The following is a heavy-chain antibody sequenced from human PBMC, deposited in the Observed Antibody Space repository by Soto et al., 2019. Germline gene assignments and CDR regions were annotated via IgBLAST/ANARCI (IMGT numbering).Heavy chain of an antibody. J-gene: IGHJ6*02. Sequence: SVKVSCKASGYTFTSYGISWVRQAPVQGLEWMGWASPYNGNTNYAHKLQGRVTMTTDTSTSTAYMELRSLRSDDTAVYYCARGRYSLVRGVIRQLPFYYYGMDVWGQGTTVTVSS. CDR1: GYTFTSYG. CDR3: ARGRYSLVRGVIRQLPFYYYGMDV. D-gene: IGHD3-10*01. CDR2: ASPYNGNT. V-gene: IGHV1-18*04.